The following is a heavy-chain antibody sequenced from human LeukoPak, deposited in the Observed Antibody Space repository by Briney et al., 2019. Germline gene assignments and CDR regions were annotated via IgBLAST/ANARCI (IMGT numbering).Heavy chain of an antibody. V-gene: IGHV3-48*03. CDR1: GFTFSSYE. CDR3: ARDLYCSSTSCQNYYYYGMDV. Sequence: GGSLRLSCAASGFTFSSYEMNWVRQAPGKGLERVSYISSSGSTIYYADSVKGRFTISRDNAKNSLYLQMNSLRAEDTAVYYCARDLYCSSTSCQNYYYYGMDVWGKGTTVTISS. J-gene: IGHJ6*04. CDR2: ISSSGSTI. D-gene: IGHD2-2*01.